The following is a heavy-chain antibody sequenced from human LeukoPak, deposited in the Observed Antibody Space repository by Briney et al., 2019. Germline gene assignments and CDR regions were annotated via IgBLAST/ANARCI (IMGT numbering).Heavy chain of an antibody. CDR1: GFTFSTYW. CDR3: ARPIAVAGNAYYYGMDV. CDR2: ISSSSSYI. J-gene: IGHJ6*02. D-gene: IGHD6-19*01. Sequence: GGSLRLSCAASGFTFSTYWMHWVRQAPGKGLEWVSSISSSSSYIYYADSVKGRFTISRDNAKNSLYLQMNSLRAEDTAVYYCARPIAVAGNAYYYGMDVWGQGTTVTVSS. V-gene: IGHV3-21*01.